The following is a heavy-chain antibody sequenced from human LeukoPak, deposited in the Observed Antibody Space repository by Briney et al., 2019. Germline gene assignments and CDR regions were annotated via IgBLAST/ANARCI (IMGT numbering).Heavy chain of an antibody. V-gene: IGHV3-21*01. D-gene: IGHD6-13*01. CDR2: ISSSSSYI. CDR1: GFTFSSYA. Sequence: PGGSLRLSCAASGFTFSSYAMHWVRQAPGKGLEWVSSISSSSSYIYYADSVKGRFTISRDNAKNSLYLQMNSLRAEDTAVYYCARDLSSSWAAEGFDYWGQGTLVTVSS. J-gene: IGHJ4*02. CDR3: ARDLSSSWAAEGFDY.